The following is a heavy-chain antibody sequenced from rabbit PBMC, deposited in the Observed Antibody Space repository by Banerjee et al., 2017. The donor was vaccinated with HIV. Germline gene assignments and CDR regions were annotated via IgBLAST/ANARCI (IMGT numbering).Heavy chain of an antibody. CDR3: ARDLAGVIGWNFGL. Sequence: QEQLKETGGGLVQPGGSLTLTCKASGFSFSSGYDMCWVRQAPGKGLEWIGCIYSSSGSTDYASWVNGRFTISLDNAQNTVTLQMTSLTAADTATYFCARDLAGVIGWNFGLWGQGTLVTVS. CDR2: IYSSSGST. J-gene: IGHJ3*01. CDR1: GFSFSSGYD. V-gene: IGHV1S45*01. D-gene: IGHD4-1*01.